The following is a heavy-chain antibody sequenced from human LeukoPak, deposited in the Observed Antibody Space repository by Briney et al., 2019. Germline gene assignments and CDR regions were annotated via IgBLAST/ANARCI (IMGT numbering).Heavy chain of an antibody. Sequence: ALVKVSCKASGYTFTCYYMHWVRQAPGQGLEWMGWINPNSGGTNYAQKFQGRVTMTRDTSISTAYMELSRLRSDDTAVYYCARDMEAAAGTAGAAAWGQGTLVTVSS. V-gene: IGHV1-2*02. D-gene: IGHD6-13*01. CDR3: ARDMEAAAGTAGAAA. J-gene: IGHJ5*02. CDR2: INPNSGGT. CDR1: GYTFTCYY.